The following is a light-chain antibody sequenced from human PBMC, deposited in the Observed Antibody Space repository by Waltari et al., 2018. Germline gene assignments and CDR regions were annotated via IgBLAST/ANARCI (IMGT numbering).Light chain of an antibody. J-gene: IGLJ1*01. CDR3: AAWDGSLNGQV. CDR1: TSNIGTHT. Sequence: SVLTQPPSASGTPGQRVALPCSGRTSNIGTHTVACYQQLPGTAPKLLIYNYYQRPSGVSDRVSGSKSGTSASLAISGLQSEDEAEYYCAAWDGSLNGQVFGTGTKLTVL. V-gene: IGLV1-44*01. CDR2: NYY.